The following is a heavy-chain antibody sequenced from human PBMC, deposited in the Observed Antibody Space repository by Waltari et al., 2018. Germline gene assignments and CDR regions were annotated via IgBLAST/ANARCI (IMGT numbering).Heavy chain of an antibody. CDR1: GYTFNDYY. Sequence: EVQLVQSGAEVKKPGATVKISCKASGYTFNDYYMHWGQTAPGKGLEWMGRVDPEDGETIYAEKFQGRVTITADTSTDTAYMELSSLRSEDTAVYYCALTMIVVVISPFDYWGQGTLVTVSS. D-gene: IGHD3-22*01. CDR2: VDPEDGET. CDR3: ALTMIVVVISPFDY. J-gene: IGHJ4*02. V-gene: IGHV1-69-2*01.